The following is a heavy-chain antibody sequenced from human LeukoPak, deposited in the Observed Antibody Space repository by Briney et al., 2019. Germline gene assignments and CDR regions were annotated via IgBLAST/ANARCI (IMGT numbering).Heavy chain of an antibody. CDR2: ISSSSSYI. Sequence: GGSLRLSCAASGFTFSSYSMNWVRQAPGKGLEWVSSISSSSSYIYYADSVKGRFTISRDNAKNSLYLQMNSLRAEDTAVYYCARGRMITFGGVIPSFGYWGQGTLVTVSS. CDR1: GFTFSSYS. D-gene: IGHD3-16*02. V-gene: IGHV3-21*01. J-gene: IGHJ4*02. CDR3: ARGRMITFGGVIPSFGY.